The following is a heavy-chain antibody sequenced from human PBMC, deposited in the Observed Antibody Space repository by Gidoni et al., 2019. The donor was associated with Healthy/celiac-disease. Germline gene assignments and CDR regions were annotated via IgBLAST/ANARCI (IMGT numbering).Heavy chain of an antibody. V-gene: IGHV1-69*08. CDR2: IIPILGRA. D-gene: IGHD2-2*01. CDR1: GGTFRSYT. J-gene: IGHJ4*02. CDR3: ARGYCSSTSCYGGGFDY. Sequence: QVQLVQSGAEVKKPGSSVKVSCKASGGTFRSYTIIWGGTAPGQGLEWMGRIIPILGRANYAQKFQGRVTITADKSTSKAYMELSSLRSEDTAVYYCARGYCSSTSCYGGGFDYWGQGTLVTVSS.